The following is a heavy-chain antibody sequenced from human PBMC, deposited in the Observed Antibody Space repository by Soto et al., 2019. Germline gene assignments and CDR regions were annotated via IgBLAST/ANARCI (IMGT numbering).Heavy chain of an antibody. D-gene: IGHD2-15*01. J-gene: IGHJ2*01. CDR1: GFTFSSYA. CDR2: ISGSGGST. V-gene: IGHV3-23*01. Sequence: GGSLRLSCAASGFTFSSYAMSWVRQAPGKGLEWVSAISGSGGSTYYADSVKGRFTISRDNSKNTLYLQMNSLRAEDTAVYYCAKYGWIVVVVNWYFDLWGRGTLVTVSS. CDR3: AKYGWIVVVVNWYFDL.